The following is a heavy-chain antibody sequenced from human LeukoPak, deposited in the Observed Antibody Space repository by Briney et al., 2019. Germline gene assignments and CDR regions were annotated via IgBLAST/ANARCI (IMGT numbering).Heavy chain of an antibody. CDR2: IYYSGST. CDR1: GDSISSSSYY. Sequence: PPETLSLICIVSGDSISSSSYYWGWIRQPPGKGLEWIGSIYYSGSTYYNPSLKSRVTVSVDTSKNQFSLKLSSVTAADTAVYYCARHIWFGDMGDYWGQGTLVTVSS. CDR3: ARHIWFGDMGDY. D-gene: IGHD3-10*01. J-gene: IGHJ4*02. V-gene: IGHV4-39*01.